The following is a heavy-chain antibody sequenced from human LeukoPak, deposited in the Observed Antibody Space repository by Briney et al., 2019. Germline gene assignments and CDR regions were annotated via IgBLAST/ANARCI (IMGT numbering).Heavy chain of an antibody. D-gene: IGHD2-2*01. CDR1: GFTFSTYW. V-gene: IGHV3-7*03. CDR3: ARNPARGCSSTSCHLDY. CDR2: IKQDGSEK. Sequence: PGGSLRLSCAASGFTFSTYWMNWVRQAPGKGLEWVANIKQDGSEKYYVDSVKGRFTISRDNAKNSLYLQMNSLRAEDTALYYCARNPARGCSSTSCHLDYWGQGTLVTVSS. J-gene: IGHJ4*02.